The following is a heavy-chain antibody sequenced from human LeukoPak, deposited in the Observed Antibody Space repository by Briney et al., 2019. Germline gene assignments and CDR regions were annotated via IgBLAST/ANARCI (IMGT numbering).Heavy chain of an antibody. J-gene: IGHJ5*02. D-gene: IGHD4-17*01. CDR2: INHSGGT. CDR1: GGSFIGYY. Sequence: PSETLSLTCAVYGGSFIGYYWSWIRQPPGKGLEWIGEINHSGGTNYNPSLKSRVTISVDTSKNQFSLKLNSVTAADTAVYYCSKGGPHTVTTYRWFDPWGQGTLVTVSS. V-gene: IGHV4-34*01. CDR3: SKGGPHTVTTYRWFDP.